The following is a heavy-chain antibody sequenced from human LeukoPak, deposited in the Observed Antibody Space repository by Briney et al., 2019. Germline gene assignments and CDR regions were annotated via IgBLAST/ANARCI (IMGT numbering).Heavy chain of an antibody. D-gene: IGHD6-19*01. J-gene: IGHJ4*02. V-gene: IGHV3-23*01. Sequence: GGSLRLSCAASGFTFSNYAMSWVRQAPGKGLEWVSGMSGSGGSTYYADSVKGRFTISRDNSKNTLYLQMNNLRAEDTALYYCAKNQGQWLVPVDYWGQGTLVTVSS. CDR3: AKNQGQWLVPVDY. CDR2: MSGSGGST. CDR1: GFTFSNYA.